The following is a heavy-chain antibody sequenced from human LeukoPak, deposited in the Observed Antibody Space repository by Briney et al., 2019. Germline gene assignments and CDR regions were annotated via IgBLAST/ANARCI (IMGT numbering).Heavy chain of an antibody. D-gene: IGHD5-12*01. Sequence: SETLSLTCTVSGGSISSGGYYWSWIRQHPGKGLEWIGYIYYSGSTYYNPSLKSRVTISVDTSKNQFSLKLSSVTAGDTAVYYCARGSGYAGVFDYWGQGTLVTVSS. J-gene: IGHJ4*02. CDR2: IYYSGST. CDR3: ARGSGYAGVFDY. CDR1: GGSISSGGYY. V-gene: IGHV4-31*03.